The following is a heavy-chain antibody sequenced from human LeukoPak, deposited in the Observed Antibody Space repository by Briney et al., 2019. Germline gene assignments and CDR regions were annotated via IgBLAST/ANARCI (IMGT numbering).Heavy chain of an antibody. CDR2: IYYSGSI. Sequence: SETLSLTCTVSGGSISSYYWSWIRQPPGKGLEWIGYIYYSGSINYNPSLKSRVTISVDTSKNQFSLKLSSVTAADPAVYYCARGGWDTVFDPWGQGTLVTVSS. CDR3: ARGGWDTVFDP. V-gene: IGHV4-59*01. J-gene: IGHJ5*02. D-gene: IGHD5-18*01. CDR1: GGSISSYY.